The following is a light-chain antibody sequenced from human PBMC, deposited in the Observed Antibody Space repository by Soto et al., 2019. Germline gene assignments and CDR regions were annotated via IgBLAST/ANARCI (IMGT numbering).Light chain of an antibody. CDR2: DVN. CDR3: TSWTTSTTMI. J-gene: IGLJ2*01. CDR1: SSDIGAYNF. Sequence: QSVLTQPASVSGSPGQSITISCTGTSSDIGAYNFVSWYQQHPGKAPKLMLYDVNIRPSGVSNRFSGSKSGNTASLTLSGLQAEDEADYYCTSWTTSTTMIFGGGTKVTVL. V-gene: IGLV2-14*03.